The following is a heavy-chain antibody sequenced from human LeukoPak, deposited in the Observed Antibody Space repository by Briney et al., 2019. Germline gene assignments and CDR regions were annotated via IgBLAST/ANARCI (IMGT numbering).Heavy chain of an antibody. CDR1: GFTFSSYS. CDR3: ARDLNPYCSGGSCQYYGMDV. V-gene: IGHV3-48*04. D-gene: IGHD2-15*01. J-gene: IGHJ6*02. Sequence: PGGSLRLSCAASGFTFSSYSFNWVRQVPGKGLEWVSYISSSSKTIYYADSVKGRFTISRDDAKNSLFLQMNGLRAEDTAVYYCARDLNPYCSGGSCQYYGMDVWGQGTTVTVSS. CDR2: ISSSSKTI.